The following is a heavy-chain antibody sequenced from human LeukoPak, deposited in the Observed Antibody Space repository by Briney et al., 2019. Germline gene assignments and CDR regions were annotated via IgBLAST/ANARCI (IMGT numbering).Heavy chain of an antibody. D-gene: IGHD1-26*01. CDR1: GYTFTSYD. Sequence: ASVKVSCKASGYTFTSYDINWVRQATGQGLEWMGWMNPNSGNTGYAQKFQGRVTMTRNTSISTAYMELSSPRSEDTAAYYCARAESGTRSIVGGIVGATKYYYYYYYMDVWDKGTTVTVSS. CDR2: MNPNSGNT. CDR3: ARAESGTRSIVGGIVGATKYYYYYYYMDV. J-gene: IGHJ6*03. V-gene: IGHV1-8*01.